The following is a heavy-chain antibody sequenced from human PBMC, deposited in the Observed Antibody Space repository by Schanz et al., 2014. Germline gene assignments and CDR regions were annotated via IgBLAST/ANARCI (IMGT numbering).Heavy chain of an antibody. Sequence: EVQLLESGGGLVEPGGSLRLSCAASGFSFSSYAMGWVRQARGKGLEWVSAMNESHSTIYYADSVRGRFTISRDNAKRSLFLQMNSLRVEDTAVYFCVSQTGSPNYWGQGTLVTVSS. CDR3: VSQTGSPNY. CDR1: GFSFSSYA. J-gene: IGHJ4*02. V-gene: IGHV3-23*01. CDR2: MNESHSTI. D-gene: IGHD6-13*01.